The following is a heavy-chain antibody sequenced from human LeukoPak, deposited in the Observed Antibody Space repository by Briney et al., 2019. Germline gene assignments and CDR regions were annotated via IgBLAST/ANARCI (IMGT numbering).Heavy chain of an antibody. CDR3: ARDIVVVPAAIARRRRAYYYYGMDV. D-gene: IGHD2-2*02. CDR1: GGSISSYY. CDR2: IYYSGST. Sequence: SETLSLTCTVSGGSISSYYWSWIRQPPGKGLEWIGYIYYSGSTNYNPSLKSRVTISVDTSKNQFSLKLSSVTAADTAVYYCARDIVVVPAAIARRRRAYYYYGMDVWGQGTTVTVSS. V-gene: IGHV4-59*01. J-gene: IGHJ6*02.